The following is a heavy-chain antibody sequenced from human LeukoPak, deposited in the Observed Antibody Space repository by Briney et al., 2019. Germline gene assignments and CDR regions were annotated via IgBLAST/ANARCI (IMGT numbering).Heavy chain of an antibody. CDR1: GFTFSSYS. J-gene: IGHJ4*02. V-gene: IGHV3-43D*03. CDR3: AKGPVRGSYRYGYFDY. CDR2: ISWDGGST. Sequence: GGSLRLSCAASGFTFSSYSMNWVRQAPGKGLEWVSLISWDGGSTYYADSVKGRFTISRDNSKNSLYLQMNSLRAEDTALYYCAKGPVRGSYRYGYFDYWGQGTLVTVSS. D-gene: IGHD3-16*02.